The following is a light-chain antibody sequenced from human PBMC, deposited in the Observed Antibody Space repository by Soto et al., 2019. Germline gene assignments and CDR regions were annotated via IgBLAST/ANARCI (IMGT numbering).Light chain of an antibody. CDR3: SSFTTSSTVV. V-gene: IGLV2-14*01. CDR2: EVI. CDR1: SSDIGAYDY. Sequence: QSALTQPASVSGSPGQSMTISCTGTSSDIGAYDYVAWYQQHPGKAPKALIFEVINRPSGVSIRFSGSKSGNTASLTISGLQAEDEADYYCSSFTTSSTVVFGGGTKLTVL. J-gene: IGLJ3*02.